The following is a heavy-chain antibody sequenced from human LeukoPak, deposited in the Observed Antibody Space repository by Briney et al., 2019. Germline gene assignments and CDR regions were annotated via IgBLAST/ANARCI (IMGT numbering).Heavy chain of an antibody. V-gene: IGHV4-39*01. CDR1: GGSISSSSYY. J-gene: IGHJ4*02. D-gene: IGHD6-6*01. Sequence: SETLFLTCTVSGGSISSSSYYWGWIRQPPGKGLEWIGSIYYSGSTYYNPSLKSRVTISVDTSKNQFSLKLSSVTAADTAVYYCVRHAQEYSSSYYFDYWGQGTLVTVSS. CDR3: VRHAQEYSSSYYFDY. CDR2: IYYSGST.